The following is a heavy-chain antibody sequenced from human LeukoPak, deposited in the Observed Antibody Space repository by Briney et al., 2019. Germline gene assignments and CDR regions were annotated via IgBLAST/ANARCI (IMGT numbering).Heavy chain of an antibody. J-gene: IGHJ4*02. CDR3: ARDTRAGYSLPLDY. D-gene: IGHD2-15*01. CDR2: TYYRSGWYS. V-gene: IGHV6-1*01. Sequence: SQTLSLTCPISGGSILCNSVAWNWIRESPSRGLEWLGRTYYRSGWYSDYAVSVKGRINFNPDTSKNQFSLQLISVTPEDTAVYYCARDTRAGYSLPLDYWGQGTVVTVSS. CDR1: GGSILCNSVA.